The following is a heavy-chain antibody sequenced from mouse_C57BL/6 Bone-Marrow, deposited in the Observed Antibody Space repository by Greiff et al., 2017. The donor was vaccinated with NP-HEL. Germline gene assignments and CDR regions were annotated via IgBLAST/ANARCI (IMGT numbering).Heavy chain of an antibody. J-gene: IGHJ4*01. CDR2: IDPSDSYT. V-gene: IGHV1-50*01. CDR3: AREGYSNYVYAMDY. D-gene: IGHD2-5*01. CDR1: GYTFTSYW. Sequence: QVQLQQPGAELVKPGASVKLSCKASGYTFTSYWMQWVKQRPGQGLEWIGEIDPSDSYTHYNQKFKGKATLTVDTSSSTAYMQLSSLTSEDSAVYYCAREGYSNYVYAMDYWGQGTSVTVSS.